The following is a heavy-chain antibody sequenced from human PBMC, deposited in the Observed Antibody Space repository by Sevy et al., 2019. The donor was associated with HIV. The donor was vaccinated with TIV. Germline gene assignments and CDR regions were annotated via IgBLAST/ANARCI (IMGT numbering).Heavy chain of an antibody. Sequence: GGSLRLSCTVSEFTFGHYTMSWVRQAPGKGLEWVSYISSSSSYTNYADSVKGRFTISRDNAKNSLYLQMNSLRAEDTAVYYCARDNYGSGSYDYWGQGTLVTVSS. J-gene: IGHJ4*02. V-gene: IGHV3-11*06. CDR2: ISSSSSYT. D-gene: IGHD3-10*01. CDR3: ARDNYGSGSYDY. CDR1: EFTFGHYT.